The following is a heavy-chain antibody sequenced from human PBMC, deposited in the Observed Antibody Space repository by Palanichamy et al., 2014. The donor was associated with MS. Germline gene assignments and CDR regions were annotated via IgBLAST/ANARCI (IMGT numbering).Heavy chain of an antibody. CDR3: TKDFDYSDPSWGNY. D-gene: IGHD4-17*01. CDR2: ISGGGGAT. Sequence: EVQLLESGGGLVQPGGSLRLSCAASGFYFSSYAMTWVRQGSGEGAGSGVSTISGGGGATYYADSVKGRFAISRDNSKNTMYVQMNSLRAEDTAVYYCTKDFDYSDPSWGNYWGQGTLVTVSS. V-gene: IGHV3-23*01. J-gene: IGHJ4*02. CDR1: GFYFSSYA.